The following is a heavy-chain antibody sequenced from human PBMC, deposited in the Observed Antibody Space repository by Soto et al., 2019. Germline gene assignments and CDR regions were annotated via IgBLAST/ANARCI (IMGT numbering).Heavy chain of an antibody. Sequence: LSLTCTVSGGSISSSSYYWGWIRQPPGKGLEWIGSIYYSGSTYYNPSLKSRVTISVDTSKNQFSLKLSSVTAADTAVYYCARDSSSWYYGRDVWGQGTTVTVSS. D-gene: IGHD6-13*01. CDR2: IYYSGST. V-gene: IGHV4-39*02. CDR3: ARDSSSWYYGRDV. J-gene: IGHJ6*02. CDR1: GGSISSSSYY.